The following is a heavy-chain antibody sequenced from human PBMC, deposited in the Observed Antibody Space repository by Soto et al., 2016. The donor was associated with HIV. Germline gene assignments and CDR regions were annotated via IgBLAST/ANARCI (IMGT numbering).Heavy chain of an antibody. J-gene: IGHJ4*02. V-gene: IGHV3-20*04. CDR2: INWNGGST. D-gene: IGHD3-22*01. CDR1: GFTFDDYG. CDR3: ARGNYYDSSDSLHFDY. Sequence: EVQLVESGGGVIRPGGSLRLSCAASGFTFDDYGMSWVRQAPGKGLEWVSGINWNGGSTGYADSVKGRFTISRDNAKNSLYLQMDSLRAEDTALYYCARGNYYDSSDSLHFDYWGQGALVTVSS.